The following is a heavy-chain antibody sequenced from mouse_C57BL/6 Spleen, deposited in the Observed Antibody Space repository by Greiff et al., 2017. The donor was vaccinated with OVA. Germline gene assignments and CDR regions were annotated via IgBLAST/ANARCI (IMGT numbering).Heavy chain of an antibody. V-gene: IGHV1-69*01. CDR3: ARGDYPWFAY. Sequence: VQLQQPGAELVMPGASVKLSCKASGYTFTSYWMHWVKQRPGQGLEWIGEIDPSDSYTNYNQKFTGKSTLTVDKSSSTAYMQLSSLTSEDSAVYYCARGDYPWFAYWGQGTLVTVSA. J-gene: IGHJ3*01. CDR2: IDPSDSYT. D-gene: IGHD5-5*01. CDR1: GYTFTSYW.